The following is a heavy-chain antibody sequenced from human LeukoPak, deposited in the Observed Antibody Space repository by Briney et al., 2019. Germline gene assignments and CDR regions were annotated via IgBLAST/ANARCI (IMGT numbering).Heavy chain of an antibody. CDR3: ARVGQEQQLVQEGNWFDP. CDR1: GFTFSSYW. Sequence: GGSLRLSCAASGFTFSSYWMHWVRQAPGKGLVWVSRINTDGSSTSYADSVKGRFTISRDNAKNTLYLQMNSLRAEDTAVYYCARVGQEQQLVQEGNWFDPWGQGTLVTVSS. V-gene: IGHV3-74*01. CDR2: INTDGSST. J-gene: IGHJ5*02. D-gene: IGHD6-13*01.